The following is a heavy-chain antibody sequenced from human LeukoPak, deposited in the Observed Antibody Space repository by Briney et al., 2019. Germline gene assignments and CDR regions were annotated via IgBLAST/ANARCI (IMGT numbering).Heavy chain of an antibody. CDR1: GFTFSGYS. CDR2: ISGSGSII. CDR3: ARLIAVAGSPTFDY. D-gene: IGHD6-19*01. V-gene: IGHV3-48*02. J-gene: IGHJ4*02. Sequence: GGSLRLSCAASGFTFSGYSMNWVRQAPGKGLVWLSYISGSGSIIYYAGSVKGRFAISRDNAKNSLYLQMNSLRDEDTAVYYCARLIAVAGSPTFDYWGQGTLVTVSS.